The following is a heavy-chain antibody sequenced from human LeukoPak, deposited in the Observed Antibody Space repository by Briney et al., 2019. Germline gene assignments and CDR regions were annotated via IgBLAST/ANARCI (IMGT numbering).Heavy chain of an antibody. V-gene: IGHV1-2*02. CDR3: ARGPYRSPSNYYYYYMDV. J-gene: IGHJ6*03. CDR1: GYTFTGYY. D-gene: IGHD6-6*01. Sequence: ASVKVSCKASGYTFTGYYMHWVRQAPGQGLEWMGWINPNSGGTNYAQKFQGRVTMTRDTSISTAYMELSRLRSDGTAVYYCARGPYRSPSNYYYYYMDVWGKGTTVTVSS. CDR2: INPNSGGT.